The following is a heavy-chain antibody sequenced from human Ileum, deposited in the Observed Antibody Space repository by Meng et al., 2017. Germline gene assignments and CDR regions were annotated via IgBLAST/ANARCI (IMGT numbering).Heavy chain of an antibody. CDR3: ARDITGDGLAYFDF. CDR1: GYTFSGYH. CDR2: INTNNGDT. D-gene: IGHD7-27*01. V-gene: IGHV1-2*02. Sequence: ASVKLSCKASGYTFSGYHIHWVRQAPGQGLEWMGWINTNNGDTNYEQKLQGRVTITSDTSISTAYMELSRLRSDDTAVYYCARDITGDGLAYFDFWGQGTLVTVSS. J-gene: IGHJ4*02.